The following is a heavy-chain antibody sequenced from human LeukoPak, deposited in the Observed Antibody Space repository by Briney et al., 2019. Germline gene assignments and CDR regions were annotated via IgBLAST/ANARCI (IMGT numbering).Heavy chain of an antibody. J-gene: IGHJ4*02. Sequence: SETLSLTCAVSGYSIDNGYYWGWIRQPPGKGLEWIGSIYHSGITFHNSSLKSRVTISVDTSKNQFSLKLTSVTAADTAVYYCARRPVDYSYGYPRPLYFDYWGQGTLVTVSS. CDR3: ARRPVDYSYGYPRPLYFDY. CDR1: GYSIDNGYY. D-gene: IGHD5-18*01. V-gene: IGHV4-38-2*01. CDR2: IYHSGIT.